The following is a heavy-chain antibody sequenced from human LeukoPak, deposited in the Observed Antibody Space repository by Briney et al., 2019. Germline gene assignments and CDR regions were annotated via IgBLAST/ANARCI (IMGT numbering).Heavy chain of an antibody. CDR1: GFTFSSYG. D-gene: IGHD2-15*01. Sequence: PGGSLRLSCAASGFTFSSYGMHWVRQAPGKGLEWVAFIRYDGSNKYYADSVKGRFTISRDNSKNTLYLQMNSLRAEDTAVYYCAKAGGLYCSGGSCYHLDYWGQGTLVTVSS. CDR2: IRYDGSNK. V-gene: IGHV3-30*02. J-gene: IGHJ4*02. CDR3: AKAGGLYCSGGSCYHLDY.